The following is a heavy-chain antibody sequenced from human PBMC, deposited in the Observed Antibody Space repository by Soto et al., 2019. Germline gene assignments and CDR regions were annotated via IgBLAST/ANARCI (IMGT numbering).Heavy chain of an antibody. Sequence: QVQLVQSGAEVKKPGSSVTVSCRASGGTFSSYAVSSVRQAPGQGLEWMGVIIPLLNTPKYVQKFQGRVTITADASATTAYMELSSLRSEDTAVYYCARESSSPNYYYYGMDVWGQGTTVTVSS. J-gene: IGHJ6*02. D-gene: IGHD6-6*01. CDR3: ARESSSPNYYYYGMDV. CDR1: GGTFSSYA. CDR2: IIPLLNTP. V-gene: IGHV1-69*01.